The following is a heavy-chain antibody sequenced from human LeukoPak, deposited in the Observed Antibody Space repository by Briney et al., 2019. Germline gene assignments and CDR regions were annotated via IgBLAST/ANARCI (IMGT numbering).Heavy chain of an antibody. J-gene: IGHJ6*02. CDR3: ATGPLSYYYGSGSYFPYYYGMDV. CDR2: INPNSGGT. D-gene: IGHD3-10*01. V-gene: IGHV1-2*04. Sequence: ASVKVSCKASGYTFTGYYMHWVRQAPGQGLEWMGWINPNSGGTNYAQKFQGWVTMTRDTSISTAYMERSRLRSDDTAVYYCATGPLSYYYGSGSYFPYYYGMDVWGQGTTVTVSS. CDR1: GYTFTGYY.